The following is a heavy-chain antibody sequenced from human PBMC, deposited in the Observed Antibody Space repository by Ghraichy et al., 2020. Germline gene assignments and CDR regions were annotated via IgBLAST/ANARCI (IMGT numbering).Heavy chain of an antibody. CDR1: GGSVTSSPYY. J-gene: IGHJ6*02. CDR3: ARNGPSGSYFYYYAMDV. V-gene: IGHV4-39*01. CDR2: IDYSGNT. D-gene: IGHD1-26*01. Sequence: QTLSLTCTVSGGSVTSSPYYWGWIRQPPGKGLEWIGSIDYSGNTYYKSSLKSRVAILVDTSKNQFSLQLNSVTAADTAVYYCARNGPSGSYFYYYAMDVWGQGTTVTVSS.